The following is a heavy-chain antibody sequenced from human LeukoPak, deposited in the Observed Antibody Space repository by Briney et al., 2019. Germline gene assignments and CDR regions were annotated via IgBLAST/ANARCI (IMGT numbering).Heavy chain of an antibody. V-gene: IGHV3-53*01. CDR2: IGNTET. CDR3: AKDWIQFNRVFDCFDS. Sequence: GGSLRLSCAPSGFTVSGNYMSWVRQAPGKGLEWVATIGNTETFYADSVTGRFTISRDNSKNTVNLQMNRLRVEDTAIYYCAKDWIQFNRVFDCFDSWGQGTLVTVSS. D-gene: IGHD5-18*01. J-gene: IGHJ4*02. CDR1: GFTVSGNY.